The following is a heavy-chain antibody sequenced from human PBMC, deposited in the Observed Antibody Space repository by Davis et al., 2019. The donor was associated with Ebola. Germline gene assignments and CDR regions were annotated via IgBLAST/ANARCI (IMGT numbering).Heavy chain of an antibody. J-gene: IGHJ6*02. CDR2: ISWNSGSI. Sequence: SLKISCAASGFTFDDYAMHWVRQAPGKGLEWVSGISWNSGSIGYADSVKGRFTISRDNAKNSLYLQMNSLRAEDTAVYYCARVVTMVQGVIPYYYYGMDVWGQGTTVTVSS. D-gene: IGHD3-10*01. V-gene: IGHV3-9*01. CDR1: GFTFDDYA. CDR3: ARVVTMVQGVIPYYYYGMDV.